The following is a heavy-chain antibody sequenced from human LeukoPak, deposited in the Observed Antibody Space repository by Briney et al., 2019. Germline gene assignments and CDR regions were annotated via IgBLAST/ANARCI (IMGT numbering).Heavy chain of an antibody. V-gene: IGHV3-33*01. Sequence: TGGSLRLSCAVSGFDLSNYGMHWVRQAPGKGLEWVTVIWYDGGNRYYADSVKGRVTISRDTSENTVSLQINNVKVDDTAIYYCARGTGAKRYYFDLWGQGILVTVYS. CDR1: GFDLSNYG. CDR3: ARGTGAKRYYFDL. J-gene: IGHJ4*02. CDR2: IWYDGGNR.